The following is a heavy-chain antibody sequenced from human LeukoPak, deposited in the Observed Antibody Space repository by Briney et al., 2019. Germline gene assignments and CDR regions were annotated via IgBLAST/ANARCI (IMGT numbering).Heavy chain of an antibody. D-gene: IGHD2-2*01. J-gene: IGHJ4*02. V-gene: IGHV1-18*01. CDR3: ALESAYCSRTSCYAY. Sequence: EASVKVSCKASGYTFTSYGISWVRQAPGQGLEWMGWISAYNGNTNYAQKLQGRVTMTTDTSTSTAYMELRSLRSDDTAVYYCALESAYCSRTSCYAYWGQGTLVTVSS. CDR1: GYTFTSYG. CDR2: ISAYNGNT.